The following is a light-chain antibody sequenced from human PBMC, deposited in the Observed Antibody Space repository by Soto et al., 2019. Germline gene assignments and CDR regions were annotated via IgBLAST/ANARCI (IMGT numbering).Light chain of an antibody. CDR2: VNSDGSH. CDR3: QTWGTGYWV. CDR1: SGHSSNA. V-gene: IGLV4-69*01. J-gene: IGLJ3*02. Sequence: QPLLTQSPSASASLGASVKLTCTLSSGHSSNAIAWYQQQPEKGPRYLMKVNSDGSHTKGDGIPDRFSGSSSGAERYLTISSLQSEDEADYYCQTWGTGYWVFGGGTKLTVL.